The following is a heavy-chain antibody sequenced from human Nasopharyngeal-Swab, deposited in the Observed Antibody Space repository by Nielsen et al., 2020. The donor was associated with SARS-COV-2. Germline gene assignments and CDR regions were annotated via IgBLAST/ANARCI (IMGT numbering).Heavy chain of an antibody. CDR3: SRSSWAYYYYMDV. V-gene: IGHV3-49*03. CDR2: IRSKAYGGTA. D-gene: IGHD6-6*01. Sequence: GESLKISCPASGFTFGDYAMSWFRQAPGKGPEWVGFIRSKAYGGTAEYAASVKGRFTISRDDSKSIAYLQMNSLKTEDTAVYYCSRSSWAYYYYMDVWGKGTTVTVSS. CDR1: GFTFGDYA. J-gene: IGHJ6*03.